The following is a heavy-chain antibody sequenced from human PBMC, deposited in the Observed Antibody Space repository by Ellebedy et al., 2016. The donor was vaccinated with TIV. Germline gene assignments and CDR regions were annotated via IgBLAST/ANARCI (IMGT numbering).Heavy chain of an antibody. CDR2: INPNSGGT. V-gene: IGHV1-2*02. D-gene: IGHD3-22*01. Sequence: AASVKVSCKASGYTFTDYYIHWVRQAPGQGLEWMGWINPNSGGTNYAQKFQGRVTMTRDTSISTAYMELSRLRSDDTAVYYCARGDSSSSYSNDAFDIWGQGTMVTVSS. CDR3: ARGDSSSSYSNDAFDI. CDR1: GYTFTDYY. J-gene: IGHJ3*02.